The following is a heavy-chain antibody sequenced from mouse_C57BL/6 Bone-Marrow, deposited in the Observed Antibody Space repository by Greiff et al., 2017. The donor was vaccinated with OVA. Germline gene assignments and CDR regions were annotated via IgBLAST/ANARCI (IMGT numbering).Heavy chain of an antibody. D-gene: IGHD2-1*01. Sequence: VKLVESGAELARPGASVKLSCKASGYTFTSYGISWVKQRTGQGLEWIGEIYPRSGNTYYNEKFKGKATLTADKSSSTAYMELRSLTSEDSAVYFCAVYYGNYVTYWGQGTLVTVSA. CDR3: AVYYGNYVTY. V-gene: IGHV1-81*01. CDR1: GYTFTSYG. J-gene: IGHJ3*01. CDR2: IYPRSGNT.